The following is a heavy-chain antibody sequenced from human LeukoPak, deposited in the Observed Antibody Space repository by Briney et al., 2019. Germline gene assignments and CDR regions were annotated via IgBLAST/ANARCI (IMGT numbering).Heavy chain of an antibody. CDR2: ISAYNGNT. CDR1: GYTFTSYG. CDR3: ARDRDSRFYEYYYDSSGYSIFDY. J-gene: IGHJ4*02. V-gene: IGHV1-18*01. D-gene: IGHD3-22*01. Sequence: ASVKVSCKASGYTFTSYGISWVRQAPGQGLEWMGWISAYNGNTNYAQKLQGRVTMTTDTSTNTAYMELRSLRSDDTAVYYCARDRDSRFYEYYYDSSGYSIFDYWGQGTLVTVSS.